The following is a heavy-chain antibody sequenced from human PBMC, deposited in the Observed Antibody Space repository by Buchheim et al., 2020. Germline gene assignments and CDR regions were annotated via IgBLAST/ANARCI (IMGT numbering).Heavy chain of an antibody. CDR3: TTGDYGSSGYLMDKDY. D-gene: IGHD3-22*01. CDR1: GFTFTNAW. CDR2: IKSRTDGGRI. J-gene: IGHJ4*02. Sequence: EVQLVESGGGLVKPGGSLRISCAASGFTFTNAWMNWVRQVPGKGLEWVGRIKSRTDGGRIDYAAPVKGRFTVSRDDSITTLYLQMNNLKIEDTAVYYCTTGDYGSSGYLMDKDYWGQGTL. V-gene: IGHV3-15*07.